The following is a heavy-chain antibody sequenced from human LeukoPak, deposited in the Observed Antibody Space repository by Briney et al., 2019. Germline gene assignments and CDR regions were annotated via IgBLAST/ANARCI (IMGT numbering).Heavy chain of an antibody. CDR1: GGSISSGGYY. Sequence: SQTLSLTCTVSGGSISSGGYYWSWIRQPPGKGLEWIGYIYHSGSTYHNPSLKSRVTISVDRSKNQFSLKLSSVTAADTAVYYCARELSYYDILTGYSPTFFDYWGQGTLVTVSS. V-gene: IGHV4-30-2*01. CDR2: IYHSGST. D-gene: IGHD3-9*01. CDR3: ARELSYYDILTGYSPTFFDY. J-gene: IGHJ4*02.